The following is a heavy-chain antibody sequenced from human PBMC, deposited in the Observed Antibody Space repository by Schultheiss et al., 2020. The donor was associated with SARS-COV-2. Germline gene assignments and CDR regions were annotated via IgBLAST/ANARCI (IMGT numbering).Heavy chain of an antibody. V-gene: IGHV4-59*01. CDR2: IYYSGST. CDR1: GGSISSYY. Sequence: SETLSLTCTVSGGSISSYYWSWIRQPPGKGLEWIGYIYYSGSTNYNPSLKSRVTISVDTSKNQFSLNLSSVTAADTAVYYCARDGPGSDYWGQGTLVTVSS. D-gene: IGHD2-2*01. CDR3: ARDGPGSDY. J-gene: IGHJ4*02.